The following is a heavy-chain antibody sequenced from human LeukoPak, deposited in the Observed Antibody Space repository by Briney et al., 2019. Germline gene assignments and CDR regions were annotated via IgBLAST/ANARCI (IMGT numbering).Heavy chain of an antibody. CDR1: GHTVGAHY. CDR2: IYSGGAT. D-gene: IGHD3/OR15-3a*01. Sequence: PGGSLRLSCAASGHTVGAHYTAWVRQAPGKGLEWVSLIYSGGATNYADSVKGRFTISRDSSENTLYLQMSILRAEDTAVYYCARFLVAVTDFFFASWGQGTLVAVSS. J-gene: IGHJ4*02. CDR3: ARFLVAVTDFFFAS. V-gene: IGHV3-53*01.